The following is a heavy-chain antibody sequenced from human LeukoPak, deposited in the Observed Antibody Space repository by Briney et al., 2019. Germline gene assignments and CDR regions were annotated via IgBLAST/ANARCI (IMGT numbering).Heavy chain of an antibody. CDR2: INPSGGST. J-gene: IGHJ6*03. V-gene: IGHV1-46*03. Sequence: ASVKVSCKASGYTFTSYYMHWVRQAPGQGLEWMGIINPSGGSTSYAQKFQGRVTITADKSTSTAYMELSSLRSEDTAVYYCALGPAVNTAMLYYYYYYYMDVWGKGTTVTVSS. D-gene: IGHD5-18*01. CDR1: GYTFTSYY. CDR3: ALGPAVNTAMLYYYYYYYMDV.